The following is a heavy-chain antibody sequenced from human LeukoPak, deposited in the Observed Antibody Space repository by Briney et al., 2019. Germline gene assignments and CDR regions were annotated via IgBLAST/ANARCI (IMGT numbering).Heavy chain of an antibody. CDR2: IYYSGST. D-gene: IGHD1-26*01. V-gene: IGHV4-39*07. J-gene: IGHJ4*02. Sequence: SETLSLTCTVSGGSISSSSYYWGWIRQPPGKGLEWIGSIYYSGSTYYNPSLKSRVTISVDTSKNQFSLKLSSVTAADTAVYYCARDYGAAGATFWGQGTLVTVSS. CDR1: GGSISSSSYY. CDR3: ARDYGAAGATF.